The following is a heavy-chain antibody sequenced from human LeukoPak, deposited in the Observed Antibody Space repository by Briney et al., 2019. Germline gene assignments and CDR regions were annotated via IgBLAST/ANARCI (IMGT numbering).Heavy chain of an antibody. V-gene: IGHV3-7*01. CDR1: GFTFSNYW. D-gene: IGHD3-3*01. J-gene: IGHJ4*02. CDR3: TRGDPDF. Sequence: GGSLRLSCAASGFTFSNYWMQWVRQAPGKGLEWVANINQDGSAKYYVDSVKGRFTISKDSAKNSLYLQMNSRRVDDTAVYYCTRGDPDFWGQGTLVTVSS. CDR2: INQDGSAK.